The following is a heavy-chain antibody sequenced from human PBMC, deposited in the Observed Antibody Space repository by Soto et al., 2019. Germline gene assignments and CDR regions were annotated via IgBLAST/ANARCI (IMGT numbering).Heavy chain of an antibody. Sequence: ASVKVSCKASGYTFTSYGISWVRQVPGQGLEWMGIINPSGGSTSYAQKFQGRVTMTRGTSTSTVYMELSSLRSEDTAVYYCARGWEWWPDDAFDIWGQGTMVTVSS. CDR3: ARGWEWWPDDAFDI. J-gene: IGHJ3*02. D-gene: IGHD2-8*01. CDR2: INPSGGST. V-gene: IGHV1-46*03. CDR1: GYTFTSYG.